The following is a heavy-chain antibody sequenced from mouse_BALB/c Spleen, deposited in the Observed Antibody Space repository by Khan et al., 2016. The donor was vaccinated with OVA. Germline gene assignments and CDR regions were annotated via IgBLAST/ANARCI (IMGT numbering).Heavy chain of an antibody. CDR1: GYTFTTYW. Sequence: QVQLQQSGAELAKPGASVKMSCKASGYTFTTYWMHWVKQRPGQGLEWIGYINPTSDYTYYNEKFKDKTTLSADKSSNTAYMQLSSLTSEDSAVYYCARDRIDYWGQGTTVTVSS. V-gene: IGHV1-7*01. J-gene: IGHJ2*01. CDR2: INPTSDYT. CDR3: ARDRIDY.